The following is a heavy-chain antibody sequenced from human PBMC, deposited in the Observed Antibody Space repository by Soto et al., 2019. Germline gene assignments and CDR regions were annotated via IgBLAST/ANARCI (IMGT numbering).Heavy chain of an antibody. CDR2: IKQDGSEE. D-gene: IGHD6-13*01. Sequence: EVQLVESGGGLVQPGGSLRLSCVDSGFTFSSYWMSWVRQAPVKGLEWVGNIKQDGSEENYVDSVKGRFTISRDNVKNSMYLQMNSLRAEDTAVYYCARIAASGRGWDVWGQGTTVVVSS. J-gene: IGHJ6*02. CDR1: GFTFSSYW. CDR3: ARIAASGRGWDV. V-gene: IGHV3-7*01.